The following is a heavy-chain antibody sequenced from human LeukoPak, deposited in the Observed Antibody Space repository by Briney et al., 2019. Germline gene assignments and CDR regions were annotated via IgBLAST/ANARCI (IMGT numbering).Heavy chain of an antibody. CDR2: IYYSGST. CDR1: GGSISSSSYY. Sequence: PSETLSLTCTVSGGSISSSSYYWGWIRQPPGKGLEWIGSIYYSGSTYYNPSLKSRVTISVDTSKNQFSLKLSSVTTADTAVYYCARGGGLFDYWGQGTLVTVSS. D-gene: IGHD3-16*01. V-gene: IGHV4-39*01. J-gene: IGHJ4*02. CDR3: ARGGGLFDY.